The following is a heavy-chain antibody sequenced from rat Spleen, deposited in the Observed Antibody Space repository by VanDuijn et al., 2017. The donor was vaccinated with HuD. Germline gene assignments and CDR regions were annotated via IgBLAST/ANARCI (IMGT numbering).Heavy chain of an antibody. CDR1: GYPLTMRYD. CDR2: ISYSGST. CDR3: ARKAIRGFDY. V-gene: IGHV3-4*01. D-gene: IGHD4-3*01. J-gene: IGHJ2*01. Sequence: EIQPQESGPGLVKPSQSLSLTRSITGYPLTMRYDWSWIRKFPGNKMESMGYISYSGSTNYNPSLKSRVSITRDTSKNQFFLQLNSVITEDTATYYCARKAIRGFDYWGQGVMVTVSS.